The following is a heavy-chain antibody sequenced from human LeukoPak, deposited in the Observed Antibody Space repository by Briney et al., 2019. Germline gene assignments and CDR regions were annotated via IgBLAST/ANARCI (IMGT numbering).Heavy chain of an antibody. CDR3: ARVPSRVFGVVTHPFDY. Sequence: PGGSLRLSCAASGFTFSSYAMSWVRQSPGKGLEWIGEVHHTGSANYNPSLRSRVTISVDTSKKQFSLRVYSVTAADTAVYYCARVPSRVFGVVTHPFDYWGQGTLVTVSS. D-gene: IGHD3-3*01. V-gene: IGHV4-34*01. CDR2: VHHTGSA. J-gene: IGHJ4*02. CDR1: GFTFSSYA.